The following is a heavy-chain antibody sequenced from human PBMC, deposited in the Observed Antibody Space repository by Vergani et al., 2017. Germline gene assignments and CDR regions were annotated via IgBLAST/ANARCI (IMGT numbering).Heavy chain of an antibody. CDR1: GSTFSRHW. V-gene: IGHV3-74*01. J-gene: IGHJ4*02. CDR3: ARDGRMDAEGAELDY. D-gene: IGHD1-14*01. Sequence: EVQLVESGGGLVQPGGSLRLSCAASGSTFSRHWMHWVRQAPGKGLVWVSRVNPEGTNTPYADSVKGRFTISRDNAKNMMYLQLNSLRDEDTAVYYCARDGRMDAEGAELDYWGQGTLVTVSS. CDR2: VNPEGTNT.